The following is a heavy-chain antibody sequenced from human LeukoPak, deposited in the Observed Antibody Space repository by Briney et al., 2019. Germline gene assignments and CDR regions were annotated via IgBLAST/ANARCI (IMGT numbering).Heavy chain of an antibody. Sequence: SETLSLTCAVYGGSFSGYYWSWIRQPPGKGLEWIGEINHSGSTNYNPSLKSRVTISVDTSKNKFSLKLSSVTAADTAVYYCARGELGGSLDYWGQGTLVTVSS. CDR1: GGSFSGYY. J-gene: IGHJ4*02. D-gene: IGHD2-15*01. CDR2: INHSGST. CDR3: ARGELGGSLDY. V-gene: IGHV4-34*01.